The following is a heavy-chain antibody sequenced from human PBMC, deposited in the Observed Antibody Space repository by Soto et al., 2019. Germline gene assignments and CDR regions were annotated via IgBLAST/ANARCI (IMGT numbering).Heavy chain of an antibody. CDR3: AKDRTCSGGSCYSVHFDY. D-gene: IGHD2-15*01. V-gene: IGHV3-23*01. CDR1: GFTFSSYA. CDR2: ISGSGGST. Sequence: PGGSLRLSCAGSGFTFSSYAMSWVRQAPGKGLEWVSAISGSGGSTYYADSVKGRFTISRDNSKNTLYLQMNSLRAEDTAVYYCAKDRTCSGGSCYSVHFDYWGQGTLVTVSS. J-gene: IGHJ4*02.